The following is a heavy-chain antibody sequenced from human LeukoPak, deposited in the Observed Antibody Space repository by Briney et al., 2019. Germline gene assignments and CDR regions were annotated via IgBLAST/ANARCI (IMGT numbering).Heavy chain of an antibody. J-gene: IGHJ4*02. D-gene: IGHD5-24*01. CDR2: IKQDGSEK. CDR1: GFSFSSYW. Sequence: GGSLRLSCEGSGFSFSSYWMSWVRQAPGKGLEWVANIKQDGSEKYYVDSVKGRFTISRDNAKNSLYLQMNSLRAEDTAVYYCARGEMATIVWGQGTLVTVSS. V-gene: IGHV3-7*01. CDR3: ARGEMATIV.